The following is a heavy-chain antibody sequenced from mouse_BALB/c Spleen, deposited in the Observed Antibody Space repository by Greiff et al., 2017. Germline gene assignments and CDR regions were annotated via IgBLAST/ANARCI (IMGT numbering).Heavy chain of an antibody. CDR3: ASTVVATYYFDY. D-gene: IGHD1-1*01. CDR1: GYTFTDYN. CDR2: IYPYNGGT. V-gene: IGHV1S29*02. J-gene: IGHJ2*01. Sequence: EVKLMESGPELVKPGASVKISCKASGYTFTDYNMHWVKQSHGKSLEWIGYIYPYNGGTGYNQKFKSKATLTVDNSSSTAYMELRSLTSEDSAVYYCASTVVATYYFDYWGQGTTLTVSS.